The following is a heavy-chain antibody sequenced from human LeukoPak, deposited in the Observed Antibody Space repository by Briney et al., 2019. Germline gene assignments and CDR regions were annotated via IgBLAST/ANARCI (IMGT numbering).Heavy chain of an antibody. D-gene: IGHD5-18*01. CDR1: GLTFSTYA. J-gene: IGHJ4*02. CDR3: AKQTAYSYGGDFDY. V-gene: IGHV3-23*01. Sequence: GGALRLSCAASGLTFSTYAMSWVRQAPGKGLEWVSAISGSGADTHSADSVKGRHTISRDKYKNTLYLQMNSLRVEDTAVYYCAKQTAYSYGGDFDYWGQGTLVTVSS. CDR2: ISGSGADT.